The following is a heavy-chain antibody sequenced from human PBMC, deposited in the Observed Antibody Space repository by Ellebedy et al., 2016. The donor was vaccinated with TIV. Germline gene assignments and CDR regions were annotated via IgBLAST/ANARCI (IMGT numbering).Heavy chain of an antibody. CDR1: GFTFSSYA. CDR3: ARDLEDYYDSSGYYWGGRYYYYYYGMDV. J-gene: IGHJ6*02. CDR2: ISYDGSNK. V-gene: IGHV3-30-3*01. Sequence: GESLKISXAASGFTFSSYAMHWVRQAPGKGLEWVAVISYDGSNKYYADSVKGRFTISRDNSKNTLYLQMNSLRAEDTAVYYCARDLEDYYDSSGYYWGGRYYYYYYGMDVWGQGTTVTVSS. D-gene: IGHD3-22*01.